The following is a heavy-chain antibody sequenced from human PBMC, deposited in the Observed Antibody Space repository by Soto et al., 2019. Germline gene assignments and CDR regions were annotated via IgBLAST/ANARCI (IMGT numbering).Heavy chain of an antibody. CDR2: INPNSGGT. Sequence: ASVKVSCKASGYTFTGNYMHWVRQAPGQGLEWMGWINPNSGGTNYAQKFQGWVTMTRDTSISTAYMELSRLRSDDTAVYYCATERYDFWSGYDYYYGMDVWGQGTTVTVSS. J-gene: IGHJ6*02. V-gene: IGHV1-2*04. CDR1: GYTFTGNY. D-gene: IGHD3-3*01. CDR3: ATERYDFWSGYDYYYGMDV.